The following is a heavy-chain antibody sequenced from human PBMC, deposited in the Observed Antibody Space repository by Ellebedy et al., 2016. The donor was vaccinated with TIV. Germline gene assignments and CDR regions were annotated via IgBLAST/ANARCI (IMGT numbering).Heavy chain of an antibody. CDR2: ISSSGSNI. Sequence: GESLKISCAASGFSFSDYHMSWIRQAPGRGLEWVSYISSSGSNIYYADSVKGRFTISRDNAKNSLYMQMNSLRAEDTAVYFCGRIGVGRGGYSGYDIDYWGQGTLVTVSS. D-gene: IGHD5-12*01. J-gene: IGHJ4*02. V-gene: IGHV3-11*01. CDR1: GFSFSDYH. CDR3: GRIGVGRGGYSGYDIDY.